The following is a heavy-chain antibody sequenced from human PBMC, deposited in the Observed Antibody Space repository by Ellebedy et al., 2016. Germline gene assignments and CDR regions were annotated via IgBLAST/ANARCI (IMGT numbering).Heavy chain of an antibody. CDR3: ATGLAVAGTGLDY. D-gene: IGHD6-19*01. J-gene: IGHJ4*02. Sequence: ASVKVSCKASGDTFTSYGISWVRQAPGQGLEWMGWINAGNGNTKYSQKFQGRVTITRDTSTSTVYMELSSLRSEDTAVYYCATGLAVAGTGLDYWGQGTLVTVSS. CDR2: INAGNGNT. CDR1: GDTFTSYG. V-gene: IGHV1-18*01.